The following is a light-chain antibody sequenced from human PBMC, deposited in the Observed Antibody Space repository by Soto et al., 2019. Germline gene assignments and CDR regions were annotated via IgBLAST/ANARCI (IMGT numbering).Light chain of an antibody. Sequence: EIVMTQSPATLSVSPGERAPLSCRASQSVSSSLAWYQQKPGQAPRLLIYGSSTRATGVPARFSGGGSGTEFTLTISSLQSEDFAVYYCQQYNDWPRTFGQGTKVDI. CDR2: GSS. CDR3: QQYNDWPRT. J-gene: IGKJ1*01. V-gene: IGKV3-15*01. CDR1: QSVSSS.